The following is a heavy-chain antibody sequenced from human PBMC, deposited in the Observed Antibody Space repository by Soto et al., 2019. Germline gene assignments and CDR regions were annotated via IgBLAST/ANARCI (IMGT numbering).Heavy chain of an antibody. V-gene: IGHV3-72*01. CDR3: TSSWGDHRDFDN. CDR2: IRKKAYSYTT. J-gene: IGHJ4*02. Sequence: EVQLVESGGGLVQPGGSLRLSCSASGFTFSDHYMDWVRQAPGKGLEWVGRIRKKAYSYTTEYAAYGKDRFAISRDDSRSSVYLQMNSLKIEDTAVYYCTSSWGDHRDFDNWGQGTLVTVSS. CDR1: GFTFSDHY. D-gene: IGHD3-10*01.